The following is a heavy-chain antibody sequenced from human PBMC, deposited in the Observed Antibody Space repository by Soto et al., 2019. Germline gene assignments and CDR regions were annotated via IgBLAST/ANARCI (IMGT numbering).Heavy chain of an antibody. V-gene: IGHV3-23*01. J-gene: IGHJ4*02. Sequence: EEQLLESGGGLVQPGGSLRLSCAASGFTFSSYGMSWVRQAPGKGLEWVSSIVSSGGGTYYADSLKGRFTISRDNSKNTLYRQMNSLRAEDTAVYYCAKDGYDFWSGPERWGQGTLVTVSS. CDR3: AKDGYDFWSGPER. CDR1: GFTFSSYG. D-gene: IGHD3-3*01. CDR2: IVSSGGGT.